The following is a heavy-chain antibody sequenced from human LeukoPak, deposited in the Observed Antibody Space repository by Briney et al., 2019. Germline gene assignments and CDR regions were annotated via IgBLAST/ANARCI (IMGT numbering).Heavy chain of an antibody. CDR2: LRGRGGGT. CDR3: AKEEGYSGYDFVPYYFDY. J-gene: IGHJ4*02. D-gene: IGHD5-12*01. V-gene: IGHV3-23*01. CDR1: GFTFSNYA. Sequence: GGSLRLSRAASGFTFSNYAMSWVRQAPGKGLEWVSTLRGRGGGTDYADSVKGRFTISRDTSKNTLYLQMNSLRAEDTAVYYCAKEEGYSGYDFVPYYFDYWGQGTLVTVSS.